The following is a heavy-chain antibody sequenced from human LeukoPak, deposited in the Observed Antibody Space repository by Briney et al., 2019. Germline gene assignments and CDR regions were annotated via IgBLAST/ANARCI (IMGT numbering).Heavy chain of an antibody. CDR3: ARDFGVNYYYYYYGMDV. J-gene: IGHJ6*04. CDR1: GFTFSSYE. V-gene: IGHV3-48*03. D-gene: IGHD3-16*01. Sequence: GGSLRLSCAASGFTFSSYEMNWVRQAPGKGLEWVSYISSSGSTIYYADSVKGRFTISRDNAKNSLYLQMNSLRAEDTAVYYCARDFGVNYYYYYYGMDVWGKGTTVTVSS. CDR2: ISSSGSTI.